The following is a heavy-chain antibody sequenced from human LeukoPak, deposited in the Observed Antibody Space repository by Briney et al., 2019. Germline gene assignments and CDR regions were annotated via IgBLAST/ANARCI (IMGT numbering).Heavy chain of an antibody. CDR3: ASSPYYYDSSGEEYFQH. Sequence: GGSLRLSCAASGFTFSSYWMHWVRQAPGKGPVWVSRINSDGSSTSYADSVKGRLTISRDNAKNTLYLQMNSLRAEDTAVYYCASSPYYYDSSGEEYFQHWGQGTLVTVSS. D-gene: IGHD3-22*01. CDR2: INSDGSST. V-gene: IGHV3-74*01. CDR1: GFTFSSYW. J-gene: IGHJ1*01.